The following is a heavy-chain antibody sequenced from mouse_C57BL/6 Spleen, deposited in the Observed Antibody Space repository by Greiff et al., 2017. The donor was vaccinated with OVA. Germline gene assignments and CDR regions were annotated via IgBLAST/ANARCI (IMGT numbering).Heavy chain of an antibody. J-gene: IGHJ2*01. V-gene: IGHV1-54*01. CDR3: ARAANWDRGDYFDY. Sequence: VQLQQSGAELVRPGTSVKVSCKASGYAFTNYLIEWVKQRPGQGLEWIGVINPGSGGTNYNEKFKGKATLTADKSSSTAYMQLSSLTSEDSAVYFCARAANWDRGDYFDYWGQGTTLTVSS. CDR2: INPGSGGT. CDR1: GYAFTNYL. D-gene: IGHD4-1*01.